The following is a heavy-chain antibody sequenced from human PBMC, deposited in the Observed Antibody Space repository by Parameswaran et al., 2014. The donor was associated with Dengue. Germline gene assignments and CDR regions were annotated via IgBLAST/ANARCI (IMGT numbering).Heavy chain of an antibody. CDR3: ARGQGGSILGYYYGMDV. CDR2: ISGSGRTI. V-gene: IGHV3-11*04. Sequence: VRQMPGKGLEWVSYISGSGRTIFYADSVKGRFNISRDNAKSSLYLQMNSLRAEDTAVYYCARGQGGSILGYYYGMDVWGQGTTVTVSS. D-gene: IGHD2-21*01. J-gene: IGHJ6*02.